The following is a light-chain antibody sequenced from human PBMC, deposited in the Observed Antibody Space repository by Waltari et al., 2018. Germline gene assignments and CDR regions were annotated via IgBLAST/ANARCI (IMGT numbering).Light chain of an antibody. V-gene: IGLV2-11*01. CDR2: GVS. CDR3: CSYAGSNIRV. CDR1: ISDVGGYEF. J-gene: IGLJ3*02. Sequence: SALTQPRSVSESTGQSVTISCTGTISDVGGYEFVSWYQQHPGKAPKLIIYGVSQRPSGVPDRFSASKSGNTASLTISGLQAEDEADYYCCSYAGSNIRVFGGGTKVTVL.